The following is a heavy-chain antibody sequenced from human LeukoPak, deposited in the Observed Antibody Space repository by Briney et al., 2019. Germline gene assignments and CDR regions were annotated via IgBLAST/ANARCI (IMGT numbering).Heavy chain of an antibody. Sequence: GGSLRLSCAASGFTVSSNYMSWVRQAPGKGLEWVSVIYSGGSTYYADSVKGRFTISRDNSKNTLYLQMNSLRAEDTAVYYCARASGQQLVPPCYGMDVWGQGTTVTVSS. J-gene: IGHJ6*02. CDR3: ARASGQQLVPPCYGMDV. V-gene: IGHV3-53*01. CDR2: IYSGGST. CDR1: GFTVSSNY. D-gene: IGHD6-13*01.